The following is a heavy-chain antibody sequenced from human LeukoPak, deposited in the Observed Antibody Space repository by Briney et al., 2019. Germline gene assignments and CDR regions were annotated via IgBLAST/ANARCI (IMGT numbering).Heavy chain of an antibody. CDR2: IRYDGSNK. Sequence: GSLRLSCAASGFTFSSYGMHWVRQAPGKGLEWVAFIRYDGSNKYYADSVKGRFTISRDNSKNTLYLQMNSLRAEDTAVYYCAKDIYGAARPNWFDPWGQGTLVTVSS. CDR3: AKDIYGAARPNWFDP. J-gene: IGHJ5*02. D-gene: IGHD6-6*01. V-gene: IGHV3-30*02. CDR1: GFTFSSYG.